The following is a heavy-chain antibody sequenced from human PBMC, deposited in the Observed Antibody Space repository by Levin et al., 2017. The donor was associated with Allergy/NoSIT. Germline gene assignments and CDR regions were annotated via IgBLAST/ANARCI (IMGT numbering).Heavy chain of an antibody. CDR3: ARDVNDMGAFDI. J-gene: IGHJ3*02. D-gene: IGHD3-16*01. V-gene: IGHV3-53*01. CDR1: GFTVSSNY. Sequence: GESLKISCAASGFTVSSNYMSWVRQAPGKGLEWVSVIYSGGSTYYADSVKGRFTISRDNSKNTLYLQMNSLRAEDTAVYYCARDVNDMGAFDIWGQGTMVTVSS. CDR2: IYSGGST.